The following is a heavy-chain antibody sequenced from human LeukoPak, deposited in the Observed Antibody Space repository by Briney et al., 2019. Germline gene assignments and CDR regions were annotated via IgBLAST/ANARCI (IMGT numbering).Heavy chain of an antibody. CDR2: ISAYNGKT. CDR1: GYTFTSYG. J-gene: IGHJ4*02. V-gene: IGHV1-18*01. Sequence: SVKVSCKASGYTFTSYGFAWVRQAPGQGLEWMGWISAYNGKTNYAQKFQGRVTMTTDTPTSTAYMELRSLRSDDTAVYYCARDRGPPVDYWGQGTLVTVSS. D-gene: IGHD3-10*01. CDR3: ARDRGPPVDY.